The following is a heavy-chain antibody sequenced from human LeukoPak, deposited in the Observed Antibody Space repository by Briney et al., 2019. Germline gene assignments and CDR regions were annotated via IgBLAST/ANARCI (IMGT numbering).Heavy chain of an antibody. CDR1: GFTFSTYA. Sequence: GGSLRLSCAASGFTFSTYAMHWVRQAPGKGLEWVAVISYDGSSKYYADSVKGRFTISRDNSKNTLYLQMNSLRAEDTAVYYRARARSSYGYGDAFDIWGQGTMVTVSS. CDR3: ARARSSYGYGDAFDI. CDR2: ISYDGSSK. D-gene: IGHD5-18*01. V-gene: IGHV3-30*04. J-gene: IGHJ3*02.